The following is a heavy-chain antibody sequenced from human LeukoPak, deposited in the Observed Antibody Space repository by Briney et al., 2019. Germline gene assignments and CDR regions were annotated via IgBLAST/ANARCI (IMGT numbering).Heavy chain of an antibody. CDR3: AKTRDYGDYPSYYFDY. V-gene: IGHV3-23*01. J-gene: IGHJ4*02. D-gene: IGHD4-17*01. CDR2: ISGSGGST. CDR1: GSTFSSYA. Sequence: GGSLRLSCAASGSTFSSYAMSWVRQAPGKGLEWVSAISGSGGSTYYADSVKGRFTISRDNSKNTLYLQMNSLRAEDTAVYYCAKTRDYGDYPSYYFDYWGQGTLVTVSS.